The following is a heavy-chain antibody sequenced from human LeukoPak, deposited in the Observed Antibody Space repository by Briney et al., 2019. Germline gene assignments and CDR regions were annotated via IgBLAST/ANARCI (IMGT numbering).Heavy chain of an antibody. V-gene: IGHV1-24*01. CDR1: GYTLTELS. CDR3: ATVLRWGSYYFDY. Sequence: ASVKVSCKVSGYTLTELSMHWVRQAPGKGLEWMGGFDPEDGETIYAQKFQGRVTMTEDTYTDTAYMELSSLRSEDTAVYYCATVLRWGSYYFDYWGQGTLVTVSS. J-gene: IGHJ4*02. CDR2: FDPEDGET. D-gene: IGHD3-16*01.